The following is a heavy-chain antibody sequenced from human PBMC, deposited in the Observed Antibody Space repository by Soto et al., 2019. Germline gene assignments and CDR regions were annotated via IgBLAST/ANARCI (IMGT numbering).Heavy chain of an antibody. CDR1: GFTFSSYS. Sequence: GGSLRLSCAASGFTFSSYSMNWVRQAPGKGLEWVSSISSSSSYIYYADSVKGRFTISRDNAKNSLYLQMNSLRAEDTAVYYCARDRLTTVTDVFDYWGQGTLVTVSS. J-gene: IGHJ4*02. CDR2: ISSSSSYI. CDR3: ARDRLTTVTDVFDY. V-gene: IGHV3-21*01. D-gene: IGHD4-17*01.